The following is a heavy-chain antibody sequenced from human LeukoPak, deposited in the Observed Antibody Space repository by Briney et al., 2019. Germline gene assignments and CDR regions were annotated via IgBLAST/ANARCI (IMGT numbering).Heavy chain of an antibody. CDR1: GYTFTGYY. J-gene: IGHJ6*03. D-gene: IGHD3-3*01. CDR2: INPNSGGT. V-gene: IGHV1-2*02. Sequence: ASVKVSCKASGYTFTGYYMHWVRQAPGQGLEWMGWINPNSGGTNYAQKFQGRVTMTTDTSTSTAYMELRSLRSDDTAVYYCARGSGYYDFWSGYSPYYMDVWGKGTTVTVSS. CDR3: ARGSGYYDFWSGYSPYYMDV.